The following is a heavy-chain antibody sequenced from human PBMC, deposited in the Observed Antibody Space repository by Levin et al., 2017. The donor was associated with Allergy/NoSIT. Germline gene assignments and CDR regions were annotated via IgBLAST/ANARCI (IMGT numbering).Heavy chain of an antibody. Sequence: PGGSLRLSCAASGFTFSSYSMNWVRQAPGKGLEWVSSISSSSSYIYYADSVKGRFTISRDNAKNSLYLQMNSLRAEDTAVYYCAREGPTISRRPNYYYGMDVWGQGTTVTVSS. V-gene: IGHV3-21*01. J-gene: IGHJ6*02. CDR3: AREGPTISRRPNYYYGMDV. CDR2: ISSSSSYI. CDR1: GFTFSSYS. D-gene: IGHD3-9*01.